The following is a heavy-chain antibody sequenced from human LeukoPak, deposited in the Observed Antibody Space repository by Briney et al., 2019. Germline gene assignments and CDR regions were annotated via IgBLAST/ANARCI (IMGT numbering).Heavy chain of an antibody. J-gene: IGHJ6*03. CDR1: GGSISSSSYY. Sequence: PSETLSFTCTVSGGSISSSSYYWGWIRQPPGKGLEWIGSIYSSGTTYYNPSLKSRVTISADTSKNQFSLRLSSVTAADTAVYYCAIRKGYYYYMDVWGKGTTVTVSS. CDR2: IYSSGTT. V-gene: IGHV4-39*01. D-gene: IGHD2/OR15-2a*01. CDR3: AIRKGYYYYMDV.